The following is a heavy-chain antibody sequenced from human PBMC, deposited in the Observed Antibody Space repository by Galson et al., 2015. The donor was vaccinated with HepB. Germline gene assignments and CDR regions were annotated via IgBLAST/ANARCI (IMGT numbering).Heavy chain of an antibody. D-gene: IGHD3-16*01. J-gene: IGHJ5*02. CDR3: AKDSLTMITFGGVMVA. CDR2: ISGSGGNT. CDR1: GFNFGNFA. V-gene: IGHV3-23*01. Sequence: LRLSCAASGFNFGNFALTWVRQAPGKGLQFVSAISGSGGNTYYADSVKGRFTISRDNSKNTLYLQMSTLRAEDTARYYCAKDSLTMITFGGVMVAWGQGTLVTVSS.